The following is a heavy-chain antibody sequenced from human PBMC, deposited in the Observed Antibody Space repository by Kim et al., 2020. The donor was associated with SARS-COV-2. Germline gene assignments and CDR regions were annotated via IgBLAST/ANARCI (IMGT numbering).Heavy chain of an antibody. D-gene: IGHD6-13*01. J-gene: IGHJ4*02. V-gene: IGHV3-23*01. Sequence: YYADSVKGRFTISRDNSKNTLYLQMNSLRAEDTAVYYCAKERYSSRQCDYWGQGTLVTVSS. CDR3: AKERYSSRQCDY.